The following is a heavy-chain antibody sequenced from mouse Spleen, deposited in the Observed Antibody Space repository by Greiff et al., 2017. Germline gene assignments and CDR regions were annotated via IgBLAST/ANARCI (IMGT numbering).Heavy chain of an antibody. Sequence: EVMLVESGAELVKPGASVKLSCTASGFNIKDTYMHWVKQRPEQGLEWIGRIDPANGNTKYDPKFQGKATITADTSSNTAYLQLSSLTSEDTAVYYCARSRLYGTSLYAMDYWGQGTSVTVSS. CDR1: GFNIKDTY. D-gene: IGHD1-1*01. V-gene: IGHV14-3*02. CDR3: ARSRLYGTSLYAMDY. CDR2: IDPANGNT. J-gene: IGHJ4*01.